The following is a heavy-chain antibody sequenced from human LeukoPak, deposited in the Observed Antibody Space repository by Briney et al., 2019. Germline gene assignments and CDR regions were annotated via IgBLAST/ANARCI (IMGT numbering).Heavy chain of an antibody. D-gene: IGHD3-10*01. J-gene: IGHJ4*02. CDR3: ARDLHYGSGSYLGN. Sequence: GSVKVSCKASGYTFTDYYMHWVRQAPGQRLEGMGWINPNSGGTDYEQKFQGRVTMTRDTSISTAYMELSSLRSDDTAVYYCARDLHYGSGSYLGNWGQGTLVTVSP. CDR2: INPNSGGT. CDR1: GYTFTDYY. V-gene: IGHV1-2*02.